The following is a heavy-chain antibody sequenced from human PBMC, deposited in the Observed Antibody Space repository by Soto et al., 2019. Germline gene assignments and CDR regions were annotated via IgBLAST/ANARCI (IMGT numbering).Heavy chain of an antibody. CDR2: ISAYNGNT. CDR3: ARDHVEVNHDFWCGYSETNNWFDP. V-gene: IGHV1-18*01. D-gene: IGHD3-3*01. J-gene: IGHJ5*02. CDR1: GYTFTSYG. Sequence: QVQLVQSGAEVKKPGASVKVSCKASGYTFTSYGISWVRQAPGQGLEWMGWISAYNGNTNYAQKLQGRVTMTTDPSTSTAYMELRSLRSDDTGVYYCARDHVEVNHDFWCGYSETNNWFDPWGQGTLVTVSS.